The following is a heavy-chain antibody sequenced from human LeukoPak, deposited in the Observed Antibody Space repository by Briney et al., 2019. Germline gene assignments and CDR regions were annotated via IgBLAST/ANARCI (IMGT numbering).Heavy chain of an antibody. D-gene: IGHD3-16*02. CDR1: GGSISSGDYY. V-gene: IGHV4-39*07. CDR2: INHSGST. Sequence: SETLSLTCTVSGGSISSGDYYWSWIRQPPGKGLEWIGEINHSGSTNYNPSLKSRVTISVDTSKNQFFLRLSSVTAADTAVFYCARGRYLPLYFDCWGQGTLVTVSS. CDR3: ARGRYLPLYFDC. J-gene: IGHJ4*02.